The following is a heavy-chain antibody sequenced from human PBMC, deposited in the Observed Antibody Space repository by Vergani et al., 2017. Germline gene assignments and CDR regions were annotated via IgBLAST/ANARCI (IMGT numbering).Heavy chain of an antibody. Sequence: QLQLQESGPGLVKPSETLSLTCTVSGGSISSSSYYWGWIRQPPGKGLEWIGSIYYSGSTYYNPSLKSRVTISVDTSKNQFSLKLSSVTAADTAVYYCASLPYCSSTSCLDYWGQGTLVTVSS. D-gene: IGHD2-2*01. CDR3: ASLPYCSSTSCLDY. J-gene: IGHJ4*02. CDR1: GGSISSSSYY. CDR2: IYYSGST. V-gene: IGHV4-39*07.